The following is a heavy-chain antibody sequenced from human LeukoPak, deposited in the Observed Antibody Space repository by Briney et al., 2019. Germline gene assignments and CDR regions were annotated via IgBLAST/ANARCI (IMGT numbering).Heavy chain of an antibody. CDR2: IYHTGST. J-gene: IGHJ4*02. Sequence: SETLSLTCTVSGASMSSHYWTWMRQDPGTGLEWIGNIYHTGSTSYNPALESRVTISLDTSNNQFSLKLPSVTAADTAVSYCAKEGGPARPGLDSWGQGTLVTVSS. V-gene: IGHV4-59*11. D-gene: IGHD6-6*01. CDR3: AKEGGPARPGLDS. CDR1: GASMSSHY.